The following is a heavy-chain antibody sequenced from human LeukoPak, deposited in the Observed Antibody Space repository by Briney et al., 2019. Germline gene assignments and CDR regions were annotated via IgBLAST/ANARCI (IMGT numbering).Heavy chain of an antibody. J-gene: IGHJ4*02. D-gene: IGHD3-3*01. CDR1: GFTVSSNY. Sequence: GGSLRLSCAASGFTVSSNYMSWVRQAPGKGLEWVANIKQDGSEKYYVDSVKGRFTISRDNAKNSLYLQMNSLRAEDTAVYYCARDRDTIFGVVIPDYWGQGTLVTVSS. V-gene: IGHV3-7*01. CDR2: IKQDGSEK. CDR3: ARDRDTIFGVVIPDY.